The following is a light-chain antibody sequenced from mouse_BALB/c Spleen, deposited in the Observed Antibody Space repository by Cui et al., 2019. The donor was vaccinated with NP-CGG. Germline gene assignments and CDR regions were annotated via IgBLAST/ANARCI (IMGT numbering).Light chain of an antibody. CDR3: ALWYSNHWV. J-gene: IGLJ1*01. CDR2: GTN. V-gene: IGLV1*01. CDR1: TGAVTTNNY. Sequence: AAVTQESALTTSPGETVTLTCRSNTGAVTTNNYANWVQEKPDHLFTGLIGGTNNRVPGVPARFSGSLIGDKAALTITGAQTEDEAIYFCALWYSNHWVFGGGTKLTVL.